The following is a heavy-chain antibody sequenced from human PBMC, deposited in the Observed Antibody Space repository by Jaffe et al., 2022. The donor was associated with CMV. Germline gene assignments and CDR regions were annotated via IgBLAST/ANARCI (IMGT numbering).Heavy chain of an antibody. J-gene: IGHJ4*02. CDR2: IRSKAYGGTT. CDR3: TREVFDYGDYSMDY. CDR1: GFTFGDYA. D-gene: IGHD4-17*01. Sequence: EVQLVESGGGLVQPGRSLRLSCTASGFTFGDYAMSWVRQAPGKGLEWVGFIRSKAYGGTTEYAASVKGRFTISRDDSKSIAYLQMNSLKTEDTAVYYCTREVFDYGDYSMDYWGQGTLVTVSS. V-gene: IGHV3-49*04.